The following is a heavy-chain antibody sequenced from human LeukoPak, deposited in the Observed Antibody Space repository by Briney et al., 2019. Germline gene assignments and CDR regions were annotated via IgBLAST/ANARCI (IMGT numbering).Heavy chain of an antibody. V-gene: IGHV4-39*01. J-gene: IGHJ5*02. CDR1: GGSISRGSYS. Sequence: PSETLSLTCTVSGGSISRGSYSWGWLRQPPGKGLEWIGSIYYSGSTYYNPSLKSRVTISIDPSKIHFSLNLNSVTAADTAVYYCVRHEQLLWASFDPWGQGTLVTVSS. CDR2: IYYSGST. D-gene: IGHD3-10*01. CDR3: VRHEQLLWASFDP.